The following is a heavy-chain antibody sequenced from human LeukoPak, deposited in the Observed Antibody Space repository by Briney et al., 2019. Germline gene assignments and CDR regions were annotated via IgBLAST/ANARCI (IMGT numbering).Heavy chain of an antibody. J-gene: IGHJ3*02. CDR1: GFTFTNAW. Sequence: KSGGSLRLSCAASGFTFTNAWMNWVRQAPGKGLEWVSSISSSSSYIYYADSVKGRFTISRDNAKNSLYLQMNSLRAEDTAVYYCAREWSYYDRFGCAFDIWGQGTMVTVSS. D-gene: IGHD3-22*01. V-gene: IGHV3-21*01. CDR3: AREWSYYDRFGCAFDI. CDR2: ISSSSSYI.